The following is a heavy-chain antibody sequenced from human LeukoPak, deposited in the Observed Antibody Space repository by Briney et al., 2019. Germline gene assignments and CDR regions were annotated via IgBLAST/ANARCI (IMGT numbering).Heavy chain of an antibody. CDR2: ISSSSSLI. V-gene: IGHV3-48*02. Sequence: PGGSLRLSCAASGFTFSNYGMNWVRQAPGKGLEWISYISSSSSLIYYADSVKGRFTISRDNAKNSLYLQMNSLRDEDTAVYFCAREGSGWDAFDIWGQGTLVTVSS. CDR1: GFTFSNYG. J-gene: IGHJ3*02. CDR3: AREGSGWDAFDI. D-gene: IGHD6-19*01.